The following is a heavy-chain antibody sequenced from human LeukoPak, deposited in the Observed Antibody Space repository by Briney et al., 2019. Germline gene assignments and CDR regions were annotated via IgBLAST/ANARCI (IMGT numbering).Heavy chain of an antibody. D-gene: IGHD3-10*01. CDR3: ARRITMVRGFDY. V-gene: IGHV3-66*04. J-gene: IGHJ4*02. CDR2: IYSGGST. Sequence: GGSLRLSCAASGFTVSSNYMSWVRQAPGKGLEWVSVIYSGGSTYYADSVKGRFTISRDNSKNALYLQMNSLRAEDTAVYYCARRITMVRGFDYWGQGTLVTVSS. CDR1: GFTVSSNY.